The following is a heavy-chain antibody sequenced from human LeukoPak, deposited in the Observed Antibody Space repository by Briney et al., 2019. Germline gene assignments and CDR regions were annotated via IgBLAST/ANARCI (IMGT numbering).Heavy chain of an antibody. D-gene: IGHD6-6*01. CDR3: ARASYSSSSTFDY. J-gene: IGHJ4*02. Sequence: ASVKVSCKASGGTFSSYAISWVRQAPGQGLEWMGRIVPIFGTANYAQKFQDRVTITTDEPTSTAYMELSSLRSEDTAVYYCARASYSSSSTFDYWGQGTLVTVSS. V-gene: IGHV1-69*05. CDR1: GGTFSSYA. CDR2: IVPIFGTA.